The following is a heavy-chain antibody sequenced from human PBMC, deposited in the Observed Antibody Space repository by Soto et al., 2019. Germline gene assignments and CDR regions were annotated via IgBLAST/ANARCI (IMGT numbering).Heavy chain of an antibody. CDR2: IYYSGST. J-gene: IGHJ5*02. CDR1: GGSISSSSYY. CDR3: ARLRLHRNSSSSPHPNWFDP. V-gene: IGHV4-39*01. D-gene: IGHD6-6*01. Sequence: PSETLSLTCTVSGGSISSSSYYWGWIRQPPGKGLEWIGSIYYSGSTYYNPSLKSRVTISVDTSKNQFSLKLSSVTAADTAVYYCARLRLHRNSSSSPHPNWFDPWGQGTLVTVSS.